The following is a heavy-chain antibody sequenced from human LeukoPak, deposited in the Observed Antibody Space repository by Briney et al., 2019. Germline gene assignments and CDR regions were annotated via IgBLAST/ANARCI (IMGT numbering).Heavy chain of an antibody. J-gene: IGHJ4*02. CDR1: GYTLTSYY. Sequence: ASVKVSYKASGYTLTSYYMHWVRQAPGHGLEWMGIINPSGGTTSYAQKFQGRVTMTRDTSTSTVYMELNSLTSEDTAVYYCARGYSSSRYWGGGDYWGQGTLVTVSS. CDR2: INPSGGTT. V-gene: IGHV1-46*01. CDR3: ARGYSSSRYWGGGDY. D-gene: IGHD6-13*01.